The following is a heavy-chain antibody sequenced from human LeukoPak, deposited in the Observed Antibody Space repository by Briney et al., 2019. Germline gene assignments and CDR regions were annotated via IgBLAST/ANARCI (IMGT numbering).Heavy chain of an antibody. J-gene: IGHJ4*02. CDR1: GYTFTGYG. Sequence: ASVKVSCKASGYTFTGYGISWVRQAPGQGLEWMGWISGDNGDTNYAQKLQGRVTMTTDTSTSTAYMELRSLRYDDTAVYYCARDRYGVRSGSCDYWGQGTLVTVSS. D-gene: IGHD1-26*01. V-gene: IGHV1-18*01. CDR2: ISGDNGDT. CDR3: ARDRYGVRSGSCDY.